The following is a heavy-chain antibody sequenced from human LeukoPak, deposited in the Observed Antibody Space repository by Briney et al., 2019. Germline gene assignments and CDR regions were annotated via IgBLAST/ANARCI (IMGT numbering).Heavy chain of an antibody. J-gene: IGHJ1*01. CDR3: AKDPTDTSSWYIVEYFQH. CDR2: ISGSGGST. Sequence: GGSLRLSCAASGFTLSTYAMSWVRQAPGKGLQWVSGISGSGGSTYYTDSVKGRFTISRDNSKNTLYLQMNSLRAEDTAVYYCAKDPTDTSSWYIVEYFQHWGQGTLVTVSS. CDR1: GFTLSTYA. D-gene: IGHD6-13*01. V-gene: IGHV3-23*01.